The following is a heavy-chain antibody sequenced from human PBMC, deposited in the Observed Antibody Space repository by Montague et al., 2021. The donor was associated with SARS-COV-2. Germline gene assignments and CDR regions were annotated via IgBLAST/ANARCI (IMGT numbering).Heavy chain of an antibody. CDR3: ARPGSVSGWFYFDD. Sequence: SETLSLTCIASGESIDRDTYYWGWIRQSLGKGLEWIGSLSSSGSTYYNPSLRSRVTISMDTSKNHFSLKVNSVTATDTAVYFCARPGSVSGWFYFDDWGQGTLVSVSS. J-gene: IGHJ4*02. CDR1: GESIDRDTYY. V-gene: IGHV4-39*02. CDR2: LSSSGST. D-gene: IGHD6-19*01.